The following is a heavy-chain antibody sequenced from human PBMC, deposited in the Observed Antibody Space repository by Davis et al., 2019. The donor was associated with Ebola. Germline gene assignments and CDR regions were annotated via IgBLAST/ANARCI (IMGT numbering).Heavy chain of an antibody. CDR3: ARAYGTLGYFDY. CDR1: GGSISNHY. D-gene: IGHD4-17*01. CDR2: IYYSGST. Sequence: PSETLSLTCTVSGGSISNHYWSWIRQPPGKGLEWIGYIYYSGSTNYNPSLKSRVTISVDTSKNQFSLKLSSVTAADTAVYYCARAYGTLGYFDYWGQGTLVTVSS. V-gene: IGHV4-59*11. J-gene: IGHJ4*02.